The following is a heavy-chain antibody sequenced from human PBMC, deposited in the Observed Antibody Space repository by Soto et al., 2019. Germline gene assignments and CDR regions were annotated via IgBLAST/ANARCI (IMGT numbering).Heavy chain of an antibody. J-gene: IGHJ4*01. CDR3: AREGNRTNGVCYAPRNY. CDR1: GGTFSSYA. CDR2: IIPIFGTA. Sequence: QVQLVQSGAEVKKPGSSVKVSCTASGGTFSSYAISWVRQAPGQGLEWMGGIIPIFGTANYAQKFQGRVTITADKSTSTAYMEVSSLRSEDTAVYYCAREGNRTNGVCYAPRNYWGHGTLLTVSA. V-gene: IGHV1-69*06. D-gene: IGHD2-8*01.